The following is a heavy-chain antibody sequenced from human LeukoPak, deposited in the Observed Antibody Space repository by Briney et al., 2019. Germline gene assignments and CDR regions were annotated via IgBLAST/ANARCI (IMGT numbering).Heavy chain of an antibody. Sequence: ASVKVSCKASGGTFSSYAVSWVRQAPGQGLEWMGGIIPIFGTANYAQKFQGRVTITADKSTSTAYMELSSLRSEDTAVYYCAISIAVAGYYFDYWGQGTLVTVSS. CDR3: AISIAVAGYYFDY. J-gene: IGHJ4*02. CDR1: GGTFSSYA. CDR2: IIPIFGTA. V-gene: IGHV1-69*06. D-gene: IGHD6-19*01.